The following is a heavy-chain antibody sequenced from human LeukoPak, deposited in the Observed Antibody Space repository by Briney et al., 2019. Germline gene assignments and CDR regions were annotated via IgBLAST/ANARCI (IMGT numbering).Heavy chain of an antibody. CDR3: ARGAWGYSVHFDN. CDR1: GFTLSSFW. V-gene: IGHV3-74*01. CDR2: INSDGTDT. J-gene: IGHJ4*02. Sequence: GGSLRLSCATSGFTLSSFWMHWVRQPPRKGLVWVSRINSDGTDTNYADSAKGRFTISRDNTKNTVYLQMNSLGAEDTAVYYCARGAWGYSVHFDNWGQGALVTVSS. D-gene: IGHD3-16*01.